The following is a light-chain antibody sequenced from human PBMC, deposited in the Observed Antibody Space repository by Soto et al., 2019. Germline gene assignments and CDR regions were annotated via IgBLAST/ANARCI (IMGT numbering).Light chain of an antibody. CDR1: NSDVGSYNR. CDR3: SSYTTNNTYV. V-gene: IGLV2-18*02. Sequence: QSALTQPPSVSGSPGQSVAISCTGTNSDVGSYNRVSWYQQPPGTAPKLIIYDVSNRPSGVPDRFAGSKSGNTASLTISGLQAEDEADYYCSSYTTNNTYVFGIGTKLTVL. CDR2: DVS. J-gene: IGLJ1*01.